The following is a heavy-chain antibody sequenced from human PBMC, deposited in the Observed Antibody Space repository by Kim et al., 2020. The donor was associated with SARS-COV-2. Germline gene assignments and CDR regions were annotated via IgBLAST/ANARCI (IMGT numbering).Heavy chain of an antibody. D-gene: IGHD6-19*01. V-gene: IGHV3-74*01. CDR3: ARRQFTSGWYYFDY. CDR2: INSDGSTI. J-gene: IGHJ4*02. Sequence: GGSLRLSCAASVFTFSSHWMHWVRQAPGKGRVWVSRINSDGSTISYADSVKGRFTSSRDNAKNTLYLQMNSLRAEDTAVYYCARRQFTSGWYYFDYWGQGTLVTVSS. CDR1: VFTFSSHW.